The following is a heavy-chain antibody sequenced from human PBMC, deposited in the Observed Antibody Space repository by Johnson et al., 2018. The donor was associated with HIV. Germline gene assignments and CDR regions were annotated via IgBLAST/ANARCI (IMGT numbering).Heavy chain of an antibody. CDR2: ISGGDDDT. V-gene: IGHV3-23*04. Sequence: VQLVESEGGLVQPGGSLRLSCAASGFTFSSYAMDWVRQAPGKGLEWVSFISGGDDDTYYADSVKGRFTISRDNSKNTLYLQMNSLRADDTAVYYCANALILDAFNIWGQGTMVTVSS. CDR1: GFTFSSYA. D-gene: IGHD2-21*01. J-gene: IGHJ3*02. CDR3: ANALILDAFNI.